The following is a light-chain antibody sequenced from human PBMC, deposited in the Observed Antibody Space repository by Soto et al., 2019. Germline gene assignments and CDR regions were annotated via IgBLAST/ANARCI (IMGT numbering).Light chain of an antibody. J-gene: IGKJ1*01. CDR2: AAS. CDR3: QQYYSYPRT. V-gene: IGKV1-8*01. Sequence: AIRMTQSPSSFSASTGDRVTITCRASQGISSYLAWYQQKPGKAPKLLIYAASTLQSGVPPRFSGGGSGTDFSLTNRRLQSEDCGTSYCQQYYSYPRTFGQGTKGDIK. CDR1: QGISSY.